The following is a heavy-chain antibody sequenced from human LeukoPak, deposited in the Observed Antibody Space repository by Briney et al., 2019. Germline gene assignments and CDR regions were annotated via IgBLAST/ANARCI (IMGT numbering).Heavy chain of an antibody. D-gene: IGHD3-22*01. CDR2: FDPEDGET. CDR1: GYTLTELS. Sequence: GASVKVSCKVSGYTLTELSMHWVRQAPGKGLEWMGGFDPEDGETIYAQKFQGRVTMTEDTSTDTAYMELSSLRSEDTAVYYCVTVYYDSSGYLPFDYWGQGTLVTVSS. J-gene: IGHJ4*02. CDR3: VTVYYDSSGYLPFDY. V-gene: IGHV1-24*01.